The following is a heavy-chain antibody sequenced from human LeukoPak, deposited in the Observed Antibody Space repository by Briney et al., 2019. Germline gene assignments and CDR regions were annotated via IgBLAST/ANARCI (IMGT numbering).Heavy chain of an antibody. J-gene: IGHJ3*02. D-gene: IGHD1-26*01. Sequence: GGSLRLSCAASGFTVSSNYMSWVRQAPGKGLEWVSVIYSGGSTYYADSVKGRFTISRDNSKNTLYLQMGRLRAEDMAVYYCAGVMIVGAFEIWGQGTMVTVSS. CDR3: AGVMIVGAFEI. CDR1: GFTVSSNY. V-gene: IGHV3-66*02. CDR2: IYSGGST.